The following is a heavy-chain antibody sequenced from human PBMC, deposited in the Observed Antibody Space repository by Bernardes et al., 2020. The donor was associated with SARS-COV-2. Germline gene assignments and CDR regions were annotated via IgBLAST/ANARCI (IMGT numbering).Heavy chain of an antibody. CDR1: GGSISSDY. D-gene: IGHD4-17*01. V-gene: IGHV4-59*13. CDR2: IYYSGST. CDR3: ARGSLYGDYGFWFDP. Sequence: SEPLSLTCTVSGGSISSDYWSWIRRPPGKGLEWIGYIYYSGSTNYIPSLKSRVTISVDTSKNQFSLRLSSVTAADTAVYYCARGSLYGDYGFWFDPWGQGTLVTVSS. J-gene: IGHJ5*02.